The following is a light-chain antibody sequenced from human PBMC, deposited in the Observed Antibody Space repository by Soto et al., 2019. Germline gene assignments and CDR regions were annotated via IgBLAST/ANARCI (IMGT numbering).Light chain of an antibody. CDR1: QGISSY. V-gene: IGKV1-8*01. J-gene: IGKJ1*01. CDR3: QQNYSYPWT. CDR2: AAS. Sequence: AIRMTQSQSSFSASTGDRVTITCRASQGISSYLAWYQQKPGKAPKVLIYAASTLQSGVPSRYSGSGSGTDFTLTISCLQSEDFATDYCQQNYSYPWTFGQATKVEIK.